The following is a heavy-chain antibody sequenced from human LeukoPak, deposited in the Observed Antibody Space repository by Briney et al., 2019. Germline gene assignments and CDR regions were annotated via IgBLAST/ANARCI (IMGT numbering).Heavy chain of an antibody. Sequence: YSRLTYYNPSLKSLVTISVDTSKTQFSLKLRSVTAADTAVYYCAPQTTQSVSRGLNWFDPWGQGTLVTVSS. D-gene: IGHD1-1*01. CDR2: YSRLT. J-gene: IGHJ5*02. V-gene: IGHV4-39*01. CDR3: APQTTQSVSRGLNWFDP.